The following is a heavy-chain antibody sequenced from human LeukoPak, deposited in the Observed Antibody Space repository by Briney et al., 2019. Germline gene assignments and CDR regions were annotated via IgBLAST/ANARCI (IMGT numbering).Heavy chain of an antibody. D-gene: IGHD3-9*01. J-gene: IGHJ4*02. Sequence: GGSLRLSCAASGFTFSTYGMHWVRQAPGKGLEWVAFIRYDGRNKYYADSVKGRFTISRDNSKNTLCLQMNSLRAEDTAVYYCAKDTLRYFNWATHGYDYWGQGTLVTVSS. CDR2: IRYDGRNK. V-gene: IGHV3-30*02. CDR3: AKDTLRYFNWATHGYDY. CDR1: GFTFSTYG.